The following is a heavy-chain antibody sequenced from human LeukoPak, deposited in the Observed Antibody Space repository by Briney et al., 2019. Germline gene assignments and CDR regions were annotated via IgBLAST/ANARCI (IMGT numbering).Heavy chain of an antibody. CDR2: ISNDGSSE. CDR1: AFTFSSYT. V-gene: IGHV3-30-3*01. CDR3: AKVPDQSYCGGDCYYYFDY. J-gene: IGHJ4*02. D-gene: IGHD2-21*02. Sequence: GGSLRLSCAASAFTFSSYTMYWVRQAPGKGLEWVAFISNDGSSEYYADSVKGRFTISRDNSKNTLYLQMNSLRAEDMAVYYCAKVPDQSYCGGDCYYYFDYWGQGTLVTVSS.